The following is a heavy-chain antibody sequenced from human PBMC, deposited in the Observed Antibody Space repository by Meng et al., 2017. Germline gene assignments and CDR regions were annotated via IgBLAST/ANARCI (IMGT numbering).Heavy chain of an antibody. CDR1: GFTFSSYA. V-gene: IGHV3-23*01. CDR2: ISGSSGTT. J-gene: IGHJ4*02. CDR3: AKASTMIGVVITTPFDY. Sequence: GESLKISCAASGFTFSSYAMGWVRQAPGKGLEWVSAISGSSGTTYYADSVKGRFIISRDNSKNTLYLQMNSLRAEDTAVYYCAKASTMIGVVITTPFDYWGQGTLVTVSS. D-gene: IGHD3-22*01.